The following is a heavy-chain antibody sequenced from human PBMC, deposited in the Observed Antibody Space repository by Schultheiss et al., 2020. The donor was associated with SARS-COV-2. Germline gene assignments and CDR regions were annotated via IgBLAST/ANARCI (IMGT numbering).Heavy chain of an antibody. CDR2: IYPGDSDT. Sequence: GGFLRLSCKGSGYSFTSYWIGWVRQMPGKGLEWMGIIYPGDSDTRYSPSFQGQDTISADNFIRTAYLQWSRLMASDTAMYYCARRSSSSSGDFNYWGQGTLVTVSS. CDR3: ARRSSSSSGDFNY. D-gene: IGHD6-13*01. V-gene: IGHV5-51*01. CDR1: GYSFTSYW. J-gene: IGHJ4*02.